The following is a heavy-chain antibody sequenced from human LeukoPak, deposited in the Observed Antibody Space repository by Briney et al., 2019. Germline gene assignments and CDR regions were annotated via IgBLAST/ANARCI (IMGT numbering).Heavy chain of an antibody. J-gene: IGHJ5*02. Sequence: QTGGSLRLSCAASGFTFSSYWMSWVRQAPGKGLEWVANIKQDGSEKYYVDSVKGRFTISRDNAKNSLYLQMNSLRAEDTAVYYCARFGYGSGSYYNWFDPWGQGTLVTVSS. CDR3: ARFGYGSGSYYNWFDP. D-gene: IGHD3-10*01. CDR2: IKQDGSEK. V-gene: IGHV3-7*01. CDR1: GFTFSSYW.